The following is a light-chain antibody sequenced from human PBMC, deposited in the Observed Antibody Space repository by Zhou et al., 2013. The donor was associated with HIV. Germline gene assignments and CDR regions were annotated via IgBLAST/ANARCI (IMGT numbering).Light chain of an antibody. Sequence: DIQMTQSPSSVSASVGDRVTITCRASQDIAGWLAWYQQNPGKAPRLLIYDASGLQSGVPSRFTGSGSGTDYTLTISSLQLEDFATYYCLQHNSLPQTFGQGTKVEIK. CDR3: LQHNSLPQT. V-gene: IGKV1-12*01. CDR2: DAS. J-gene: IGKJ1*01. CDR1: QDIAGW.